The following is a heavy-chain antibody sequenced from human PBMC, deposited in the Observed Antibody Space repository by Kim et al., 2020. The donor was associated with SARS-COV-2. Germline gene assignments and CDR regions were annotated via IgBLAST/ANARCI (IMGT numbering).Heavy chain of an antibody. CDR3: ARRRADILTGLGSRFDP. CDR1: GYSFSNYW. D-gene: IGHD3-9*01. CDR2: IYPDDSNT. V-gene: IGHV5-51*01. Sequence: GESLKISCKGSGYSFSNYWIGWVRQMPGKGLEWMGIIYPDDSNTRYSPSFQGQVTMSADKSINTAYLQWSSLKASDTAMYYCARRRADILTGLGSRFDPWGQGTLVTVSS. J-gene: IGHJ5*02.